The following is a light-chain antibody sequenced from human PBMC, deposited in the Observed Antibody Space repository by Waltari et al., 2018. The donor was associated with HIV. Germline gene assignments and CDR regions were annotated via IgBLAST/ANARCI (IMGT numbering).Light chain of an antibody. Sequence: DIQMTQSPSTLSASVGDRVTITCRASQSISSWLDWYQQKPGKAPNLLIYKASSLDSGVPSRFSGSGSETEFTLTISSLQPDDFATYYCQHYNNFPHTFGGGTKVEIK. V-gene: IGKV1-5*03. J-gene: IGKJ4*01. CDR3: QHYNNFPHT. CDR2: KAS. CDR1: QSISSW.